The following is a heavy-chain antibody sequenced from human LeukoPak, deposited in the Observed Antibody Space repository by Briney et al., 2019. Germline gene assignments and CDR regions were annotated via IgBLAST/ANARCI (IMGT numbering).Heavy chain of an antibody. J-gene: IGHJ4*02. CDR2: IESSSRYI. Sequence: GGSLRLSCAASGFTFSSYNMDWVRQAPGKGLEWVSFIESSSRYIYQADSVKGRFTISRDNAKSSVFLQMNSLRAEDTAVYYCARVGGHCTSTSCPPPDYWGQGTLVTVSS. V-gene: IGHV3-21*01. CDR1: GFTFSSYN. D-gene: IGHD2-2*01. CDR3: ARVGGHCTSTSCPPPDY.